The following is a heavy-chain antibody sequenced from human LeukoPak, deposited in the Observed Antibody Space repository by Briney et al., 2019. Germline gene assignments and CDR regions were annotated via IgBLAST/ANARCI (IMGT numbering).Heavy chain of an antibody. CDR3: ARSSGSYDGYYGVEV. J-gene: IGHJ6*02. CDR1: EFTFDDYV. CDR2: MSWTSGSI. D-gene: IGHD6-19*01. Sequence: GGSLRLSCGVSEFTFDDYVIHWVRQGPGKGLEWVAAMSWTSGSIAYADSVKGRFNIFRDNAQSSLYLQMNSLRAEDTAFYYCARSSGSYDGYYGVEVWGQGTAVIVSS. V-gene: IGHV3-9*01.